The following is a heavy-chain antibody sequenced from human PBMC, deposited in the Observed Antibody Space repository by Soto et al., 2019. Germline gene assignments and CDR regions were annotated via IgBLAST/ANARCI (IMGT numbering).Heavy chain of an antibody. Sequence: QVQLVQSGAEVKKPGSSVKVSCKASGGTFSSYTISWVRQAPGQGLEWMGRIIPILGIANYAQKFQGRVTITADKSTGTAYMELSSLRSEDTAVDYCARDSGIAAAGTQYDYWGQGTLVTVSS. CDR3: ARDSGIAAAGTQYDY. V-gene: IGHV1-69*08. D-gene: IGHD6-13*01. J-gene: IGHJ4*02. CDR2: IIPILGIA. CDR1: GGTFSSYT.